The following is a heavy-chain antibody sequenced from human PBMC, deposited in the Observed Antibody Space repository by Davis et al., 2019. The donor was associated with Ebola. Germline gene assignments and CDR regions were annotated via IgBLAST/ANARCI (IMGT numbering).Heavy chain of an antibody. J-gene: IGHJ4*02. V-gene: IGHV3-7*03. Sequence: GESLKISCTASGLTFGGYWMSWVRQAPGKGLEWVANINDGGGETSYVDSVKGRFTISRDHTKNLLYLQMNSLRAEDTAVYYCARDYYDFWSGFPIRYFDYWGQGTLVSVSS. CDR3: ARDYYDFWSGFPIRYFDY. CDR1: GLTFGGYW. D-gene: IGHD3-3*01. CDR2: INDGGGET.